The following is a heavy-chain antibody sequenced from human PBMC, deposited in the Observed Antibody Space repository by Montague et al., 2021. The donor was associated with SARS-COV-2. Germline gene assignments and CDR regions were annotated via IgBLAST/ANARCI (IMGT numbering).Heavy chain of an antibody. CDR3: ARHSGRDTIFGVVIIFDAFDI. D-gene: IGHD3-3*01. CDR1: GGSISSSNYY. J-gene: IGHJ3*02. Sequence: SETLSLTCTVSGGSISSSNYYWGWIRQPPGKGLKWIGSIYYSGSTYYTPSLKSRVTISVDTSKNQFSLRLSSVTAADTAVYYCARHSGRDTIFGVVIIFDAFDIWGQGTMVTVSS. CDR2: IYYSGST. V-gene: IGHV4-39*01.